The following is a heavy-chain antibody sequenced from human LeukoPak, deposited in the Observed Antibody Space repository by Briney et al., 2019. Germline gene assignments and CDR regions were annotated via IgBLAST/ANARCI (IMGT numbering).Heavy chain of an antibody. CDR1: GFTFSSYG. D-gene: IGHD1-14*01. V-gene: IGHV3-33*06. CDR2: IWYDGSNK. J-gene: IGHJ3*02. Sequence: GGSLRLSCAASGFTFSSYGMHWVRQAPGKGLEWVAVIWYDGSNKYYADCVKGRFTISRDNSKNTLYLQMNSLRAEDTAVYYCAKDLSGVTGDAFDIWGQGTMVTVSS. CDR3: AKDLSGVTGDAFDI.